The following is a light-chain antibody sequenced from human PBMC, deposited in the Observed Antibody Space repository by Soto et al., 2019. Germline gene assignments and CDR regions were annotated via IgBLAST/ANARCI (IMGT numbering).Light chain of an antibody. CDR3: QQYGNSGVT. CDR2: GVS. J-gene: IGKJ3*01. CDR1: QSVNSNY. V-gene: IGKV3-20*01. Sequence: EIVLTQSPRTLSLSPGERATLSCRASQSVNSNYLAWHQQKPGQAPRLLIYGVSSRATGIPDRFSGSGSGTDFTLTISRLEPEDFAVYYCQQYGNSGVTFGPGTKVDIK.